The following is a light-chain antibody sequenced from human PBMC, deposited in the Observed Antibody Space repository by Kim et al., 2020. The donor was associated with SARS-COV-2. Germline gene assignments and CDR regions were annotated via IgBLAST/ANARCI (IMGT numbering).Light chain of an antibody. CDR1: SSDVGGYNY. CDR3: CSYAGSFTWV. J-gene: IGLJ3*02. Sequence: GQSVTISCTGTSSDVGGYNYVSWYQQPPGKAPKLMIYDVSKRPSGVPDRFSGSKSGNTASLTISGLRAEDEADYYCCSYAGSFTWVFGGGTQLTVL. CDR2: DVS. V-gene: IGLV2-11*01.